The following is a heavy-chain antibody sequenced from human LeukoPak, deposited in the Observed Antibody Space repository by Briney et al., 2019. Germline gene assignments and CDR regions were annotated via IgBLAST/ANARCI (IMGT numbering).Heavy chain of an antibody. CDR1: GYTFTGYY. CDR2: INPNSGGT. V-gene: IGHV1-2*02. CDR3: ARVGIAVAANFGFDY. J-gene: IGHJ4*02. D-gene: IGHD6-19*01. Sequence: ASAKVSCKASGYTFTGYYMHWVRQAPGQGLEWMGWINPNSGGTNYAQKFQGRVTMTRDTSISTAYMELSRLRSDDTAVYYCARVGIAVAANFGFDYWGQGTLVTVSS.